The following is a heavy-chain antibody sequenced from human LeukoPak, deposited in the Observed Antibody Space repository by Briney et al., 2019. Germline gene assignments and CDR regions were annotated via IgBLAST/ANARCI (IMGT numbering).Heavy chain of an antibody. CDR3: AKDAVWSAKGYYMDV. D-gene: IGHD3/OR15-3a*01. CDR2: ISGSGGST. V-gene: IGHV3-23*01. Sequence: GGSLRLPCEASGFTFSSYAMSWVRQAPGKGLEWVSAISGSGGSTYYADSVKGRFTISRDNSKNTLYLQMNSLRAEDTAVYYCAKDAVWSAKGYYMDVWGKGTTVTVSS. CDR1: GFTFSSYA. J-gene: IGHJ6*03.